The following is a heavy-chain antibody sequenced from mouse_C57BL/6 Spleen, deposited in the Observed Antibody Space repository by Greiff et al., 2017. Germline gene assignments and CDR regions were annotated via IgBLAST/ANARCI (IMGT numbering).Heavy chain of an antibody. CDR3: TTSYGNWGYYFDY. CDR1: GFNIKDYY. D-gene: IGHD2-1*01. J-gene: IGHJ2*01. CDR2: IDPEDGDT. V-gene: IGHV14-1*01. Sequence: VQLQQSGAELVRPGASVKLSCTASGFNIKDYYMHWVKQRPEQGLEWIGRIDPEDGDTAYAPKFQGKATMTADTSSNPAYLQLSSLTSEDTAVYYCTTSYGNWGYYFDYWGQGTTLTVSS.